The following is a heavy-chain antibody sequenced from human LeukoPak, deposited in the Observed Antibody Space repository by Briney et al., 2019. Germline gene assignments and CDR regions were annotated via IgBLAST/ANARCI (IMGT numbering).Heavy chain of an antibody. Sequence: PWETLSLTCAVSGGSISSGSYYWSWIRPPAGKGLEWIGRIYTRGGTNYNPSLKSRVIISVDTSKTQFFLKLSSVTAADTAVYYCARDLRASGWYFDWFDPWGQGTLVTVSS. CDR2: IYTRGGT. CDR1: GGSISSGSYY. CDR3: ARDLRASGWYFDWFDP. V-gene: IGHV4-61*02. D-gene: IGHD6-19*01. J-gene: IGHJ5*02.